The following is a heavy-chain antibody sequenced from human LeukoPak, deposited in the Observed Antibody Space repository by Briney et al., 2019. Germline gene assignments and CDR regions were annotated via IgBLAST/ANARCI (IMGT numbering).Heavy chain of an antibody. Sequence: PGRSLRLSCAASGFTFSSYGMHWVRQAPGKGLEWVAVISYDGSNKYYADSVKGRFTISRDNSKNTLYLQMNSLRAEDTAVYYCAKDLIVGATHFDYWGQGTLVTVSS. CDR2: ISYDGSNK. V-gene: IGHV3-30*18. D-gene: IGHD1-26*01. J-gene: IGHJ4*02. CDR1: GFTFSSYG. CDR3: AKDLIVGATHFDY.